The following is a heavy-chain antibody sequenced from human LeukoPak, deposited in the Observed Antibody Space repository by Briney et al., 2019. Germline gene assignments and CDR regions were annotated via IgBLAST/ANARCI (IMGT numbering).Heavy chain of an antibody. CDR1: GFTFSSYG. D-gene: IGHD3-16*01. V-gene: IGHV3-33*06. CDR2: IWSDGRDK. J-gene: IGHJ4*02. Sequence: GGSLTLSCAASGFTFSSYGRHWVRQAPGKGLEWVAVIWSDGRDKYYADSAKGRFTISRDNSKNTLYLQMTSLGVEVTAVYYCAKRGAYSYASHLDYWGQGTLVTVSS. CDR3: AKRGAYSYASHLDY.